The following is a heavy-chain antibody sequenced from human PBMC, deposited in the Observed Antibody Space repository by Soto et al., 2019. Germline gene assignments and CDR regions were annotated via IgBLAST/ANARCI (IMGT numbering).Heavy chain of an antibody. CDR2: TYYKSKWNN. J-gene: IGHJ6*02. V-gene: IGHV6-1*01. Sequence: SQTLSLTCVISGDSVSSNSAGWNWIRQSPSRGLEWLGRTYYKSKWNNDYALSVKSRITINPDTSKNQFSLHLYSVTPEDAAVYYCTGITWFRGMDVWGQGTPVTVSS. CDR1: GDSVSSNSAG. D-gene: IGHD3-10*01. CDR3: TGITWFRGMDV.